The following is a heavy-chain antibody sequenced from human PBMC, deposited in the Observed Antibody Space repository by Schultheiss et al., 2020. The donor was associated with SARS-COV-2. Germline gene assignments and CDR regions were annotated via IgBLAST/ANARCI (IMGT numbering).Heavy chain of an antibody. J-gene: IGHJ6*02. CDR3: ASTKKEAAYYYYYYGMDV. D-gene: IGHD2-15*01. CDR2: IYYSGST. CDR1: GGSISSYY. V-gene: IGHV4-59*08. Sequence: SETLSLTCTVSGGSISSYYWGWIRQPPGKGLEWIGYIYYSGSTNYNPSLKSRVTISVDTSKNQFSLKLSSVTAADTAVYYCASTKKEAAYYYYYYGMDVWGQGTTVTVSS.